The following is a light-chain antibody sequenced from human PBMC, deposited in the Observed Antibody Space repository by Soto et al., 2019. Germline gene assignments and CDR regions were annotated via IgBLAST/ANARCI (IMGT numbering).Light chain of an antibody. Sequence: QSVLTQPPSASGTPGQRVAISCSGSSYNIGGNYVYWYQQLPGTAPKLLIYRIDQRPSGVPDRFSGSKSGTSASLAISGLRSEDEAGYYCAAWDGSLSGWVFGGGTKLTVL. CDR3: AAWDGSLSGWV. J-gene: IGLJ3*02. CDR2: RID. V-gene: IGLV1-47*01. CDR1: SYNIGGNY.